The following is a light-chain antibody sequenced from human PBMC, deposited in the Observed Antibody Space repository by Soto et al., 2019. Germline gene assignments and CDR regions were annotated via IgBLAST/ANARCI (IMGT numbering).Light chain of an antibody. CDR2: DAS. CDR3: QQSSNLWT. Sequence: IQVTQSPSTLSLSIGERATLSCRASQSISSYSAWYQQKPGQAPRLLIYDASSWASGIPSRFSGSGSGTDFTLTISSLEPEDFAVYYCQQSSNLWTFGQGTKVDIK. V-gene: IGKV3-11*01. J-gene: IGKJ1*01. CDR1: QSISSY.